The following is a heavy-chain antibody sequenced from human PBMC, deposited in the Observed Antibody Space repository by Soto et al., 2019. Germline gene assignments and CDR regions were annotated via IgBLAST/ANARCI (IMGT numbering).Heavy chain of an antibody. Sequence: QVQLVESGGGVVQPGRSLILSCATSGFTFSSYAMLWVRQAPGKGLEWVALISYDGNNKYYADSMKGRFTVSRDNSKNTLYLQMNRLRTEDTAVFYCASDNSGYGTFDYWGQGTLVTV. CDR2: ISYDGNNK. CDR3: ASDNSGYGTFDY. J-gene: IGHJ4*02. CDR1: GFTFSSYA. V-gene: IGHV3-30-3*01. D-gene: IGHD5-12*01.